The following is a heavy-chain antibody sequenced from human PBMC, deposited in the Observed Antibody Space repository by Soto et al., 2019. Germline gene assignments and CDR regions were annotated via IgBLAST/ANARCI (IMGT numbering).Heavy chain of an antibody. Sequence: EVQLLESGGGLVQPGGSLRLSCAASGFTFSSYAMSWVRQAPGKGLEWVSAISGSGGSTYYADSVKGRFTISRDNSKNTLYLQMNSLRAEDTAVYYCAKTLSDIVLMVYAIKVRNYYGMDVWGQGTTVTVSS. CDR2: ISGSGGST. J-gene: IGHJ6*02. V-gene: IGHV3-23*01. CDR3: AKTLSDIVLMVYAIKVRNYYGMDV. CDR1: GFTFSSYA. D-gene: IGHD2-8*01.